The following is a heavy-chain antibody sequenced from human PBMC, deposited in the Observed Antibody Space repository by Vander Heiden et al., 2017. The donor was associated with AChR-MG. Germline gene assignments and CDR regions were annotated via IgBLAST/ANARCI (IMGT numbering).Heavy chain of an antibody. CDR2: ISYDGSNK. Sequence: QVQLVESGGGVVQPGRSLRLSCAASGFTFSSYGMHWVRQAPGKGLEWVAVISYDGSNKYYADSVKGRFTISRDNSKNTLYLQMNSLRAEDTAVYYCAKDDTVTPFDYWGQGTLVTVSS. D-gene: IGHD4-17*01. V-gene: IGHV3-30*18. CDR3: AKDDTVTPFDY. J-gene: IGHJ4*02. CDR1: GFTFSSYG.